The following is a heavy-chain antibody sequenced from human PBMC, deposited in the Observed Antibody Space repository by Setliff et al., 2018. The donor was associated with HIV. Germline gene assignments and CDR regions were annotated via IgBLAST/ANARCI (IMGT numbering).Heavy chain of an antibody. V-gene: IGHV4-31*03. CDR3: ARTRGGCMTSSCPTSYYYYYMDV. Sequence: PSETLSLTCTVSGGSISIGGYYWGWIRQHPGKDLEWIGYIYHNGSTYYNPSLKSRVIISVDTSKNQFSLKLSSVTAADTAVYYCARTRGGCMTSSCPTSYYYYYMDVWGRGTTVTVSS. J-gene: IGHJ6*03. CDR2: IYHNGST. D-gene: IGHD2-2*01. CDR1: GGSISIGGYY.